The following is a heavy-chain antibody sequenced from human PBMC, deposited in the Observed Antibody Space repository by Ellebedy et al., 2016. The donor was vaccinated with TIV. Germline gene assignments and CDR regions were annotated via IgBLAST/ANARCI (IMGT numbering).Heavy chain of an antibody. J-gene: IGHJ3*02. CDR1: GYTFTGYY. Sequence: ASVKVSCKASGYTFTGYYMHWVRQAPGQGLEWMGWINPNSGGTNYAQKFQGRVTITADKSTSTAYMELSSLRSEDTAVYYCASSLSGYYDLGAFDIWGQGTMVTVSS. D-gene: IGHD3-22*01. CDR2: INPNSGGT. CDR3: ASSLSGYYDLGAFDI. V-gene: IGHV1-2*02.